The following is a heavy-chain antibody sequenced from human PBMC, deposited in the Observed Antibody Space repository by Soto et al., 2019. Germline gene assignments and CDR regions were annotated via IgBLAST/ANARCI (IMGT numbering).Heavy chain of an antibody. CDR3: ARDLQWFVELLSSYYYYGMDV. D-gene: IGHD3-10*01. V-gene: IGHV1-18*01. CDR2: ISAYNGNT. J-gene: IGHJ6*02. Sequence: ASVKVSCKASGYTFTSYGISWVRQAPGQGLEWMGWISAYNGNTNYAQKLQGRVTMTTDTSTSTAYMELRSLRSDDTAVYYCARDLQWFVELLSSYYYYGMDVRGQGTTVTVSS. CDR1: GYTFTSYG.